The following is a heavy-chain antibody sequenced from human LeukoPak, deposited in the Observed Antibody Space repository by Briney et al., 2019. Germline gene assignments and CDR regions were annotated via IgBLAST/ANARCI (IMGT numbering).Heavy chain of an antibody. Sequence: HPGRSLRLSCAASGFTFSSYGLHWVRQAPGKGLEWVAVISYDGSNKHYADSVKGRFTISRDNSKNTLYLQMNSLRAEDTAVYYCARDRFFMTTVTTSGFDPWGQGTLVTVSS. CDR3: ARDRFFMTTVTTSGFDP. D-gene: IGHD4-17*01. J-gene: IGHJ5*02. CDR2: ISYDGSNK. V-gene: IGHV3-30*03. CDR1: GFTFSSYG.